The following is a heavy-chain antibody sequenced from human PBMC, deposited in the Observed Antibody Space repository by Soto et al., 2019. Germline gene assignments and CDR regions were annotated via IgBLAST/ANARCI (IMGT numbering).Heavy chain of an antibody. J-gene: IGHJ6*02. CDR1: GFTFSSYA. CDR2: ISYDGSNK. D-gene: IGHD3-10*01. V-gene: IGHV3-30-3*01. Sequence: QVQLVESGGGVVQPGRSLRLSCAASGFTFSSYAMHWVRQAPGKGLEWVAVISYDGSNKYYADSVKGRFTISRDNSKNTLYLQMNRLRAEDTAVYYCARTAELWFGELDFYYYGMDVWGQGTTVTVSS. CDR3: ARTAELWFGELDFYYYGMDV.